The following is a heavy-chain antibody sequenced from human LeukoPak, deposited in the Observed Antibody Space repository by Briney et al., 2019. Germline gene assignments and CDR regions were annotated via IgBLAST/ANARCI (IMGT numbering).Heavy chain of an antibody. J-gene: IGHJ6*03. V-gene: IGHV4-34*01. CDR2: ISHRGST. Sequence: SETLSLTCAVYGESFTDYYWSWIRQSPGKGLEWVGEISHRGSTNYNPSLKSRVTISIDTSKNHFSLQLSLVDAADQSVYYWAREYGDYSPPYYYYYYYMDVWGKGTTVTVSS. CDR1: GESFTDYY. CDR3: AREYGDYSPPYYYYYYYMDV. D-gene: IGHD4-17*01.